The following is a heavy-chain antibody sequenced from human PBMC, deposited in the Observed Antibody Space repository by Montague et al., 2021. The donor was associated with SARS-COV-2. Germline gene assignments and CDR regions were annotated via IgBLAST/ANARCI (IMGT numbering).Heavy chain of an antibody. CDR2: IYYTGST. CDR3: ARDTRIAMLVVVTRYGLDV. Sequence: SETLSLTCTVSGGSISSSSYYWGWIRQPPGKGLEWIGSIYYTGSTYYNLSLKSRVTISVDTSKNQFSLKLSSVTAADTAVYYCARDTRIAMLVVVTRYGLDVWGQGTTVTASS. V-gene: IGHV4-39*07. J-gene: IGHJ6*02. CDR1: GGSISSSSYY. D-gene: IGHD3-22*01.